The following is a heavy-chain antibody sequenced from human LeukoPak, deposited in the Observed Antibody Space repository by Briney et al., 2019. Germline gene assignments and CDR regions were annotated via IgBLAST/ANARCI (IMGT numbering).Heavy chain of an antibody. J-gene: IGHJ5*02. Sequence: SETLSLTCAVYGGSFSGYYWSWIRQPPGKGLEWIGEINHSGSTNYNPSLKSRVTISVDTSKNQFSLKLSSVTAADTAVYYCARVLGYSSSWYKVGGGNWFDPWGQGTLVTVSS. CDR3: ARVLGYSSSWYKVGGGNWFDP. V-gene: IGHV4-34*01. CDR2: INHSGST. CDR1: GGSFSGYY. D-gene: IGHD6-13*01.